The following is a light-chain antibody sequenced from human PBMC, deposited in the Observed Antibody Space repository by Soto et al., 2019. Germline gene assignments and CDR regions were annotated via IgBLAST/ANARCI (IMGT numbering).Light chain of an antibody. V-gene: IGKV3-20*01. J-gene: IGKJ4*01. CDR1: QSVSNNY. CDR2: AAA. CDR3: QQYDASPPRLT. Sequence: EIVLTQSPGTLSLSPGERATLSCRASQSVSNNYLAWYQQKPGQAPMLLIYAAASRATGIPDRFSGSGSGTDFTITISRLEPEDFAVYYCQQYDASPPRLTFGGGTKVEIK.